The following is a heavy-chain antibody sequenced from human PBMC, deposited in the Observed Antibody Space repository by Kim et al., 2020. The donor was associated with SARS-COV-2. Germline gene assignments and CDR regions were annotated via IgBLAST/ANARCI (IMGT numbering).Heavy chain of an antibody. CDR1: GFTFSSYW. V-gene: IGHV3-7*03. Sequence: GGSLRLSCAASGFTFSSYWMNWVRQAPGKGLEWVANINQDGSEKYYVDSVKGRFTISRDNAKNSLYLQMNILRAEDTAVYYCARVGVVPAFHDNWFDPWGQGTLVTVSP. CDR3: ARVGVVPAFHDNWFDP. CDR2: INQDGSEK. D-gene: IGHD2-2*01. J-gene: IGHJ5*02.